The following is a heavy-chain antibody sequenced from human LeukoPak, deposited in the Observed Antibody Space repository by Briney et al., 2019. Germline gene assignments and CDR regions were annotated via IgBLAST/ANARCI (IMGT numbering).Heavy chain of an antibody. D-gene: IGHD3-9*01. CDR1: GYSFTTYW. Sequence: GESLKISCRGSGYSFTTYWIGWVRQMPGKGLEWMGIIYPGDSDTRYSPSFQGQVTISADKSISTAYLQWSSLKASDTAMYYCARQKTRERYFDWLFQFDPWGQGTLVTVSS. J-gene: IGHJ5*02. CDR2: IYPGDSDT. V-gene: IGHV5-51*01. CDR3: ARQKTRERYFDWLFQFDP.